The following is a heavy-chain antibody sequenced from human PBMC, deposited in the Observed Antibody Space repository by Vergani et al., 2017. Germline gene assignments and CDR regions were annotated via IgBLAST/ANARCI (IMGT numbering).Heavy chain of an antibody. J-gene: IGHJ4*02. Sequence: QVQLVQSGAEVKKPGASVKVSCKASGYTFTGYYMHWVRQAPGQGLEWMGGIIPIFGTANYAQKFQGRVTITADESTSTAYMELSSLRSEDTAVYYCARGGYSSSWTFDYWGQGTLVTVSS. V-gene: IGHV1-69*01. D-gene: IGHD6-13*01. CDR1: GYTFTGYY. CDR3: ARGGYSSSWTFDY. CDR2: IIPIFGTA.